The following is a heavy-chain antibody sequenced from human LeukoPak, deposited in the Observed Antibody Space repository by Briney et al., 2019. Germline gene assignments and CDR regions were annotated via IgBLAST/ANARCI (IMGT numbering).Heavy chain of an antibody. Sequence: GTSLRLSCAASGFTFSSYGIHWGRQAPRKGLEWVAVISYDGSNKYYADPVKGRFTISRDNSKNTLYLQLSSLRAEDTAVYYCARDSRFLERLLPPLVSMEVWGRGTTVTVSS. V-gene: IGHV3-30-3*01. D-gene: IGHD3-3*01. CDR2: ISYDGSNK. J-gene: IGHJ6*02. CDR3: ARDSRFLERLLPPLVSMEV. CDR1: GFTFSSYG.